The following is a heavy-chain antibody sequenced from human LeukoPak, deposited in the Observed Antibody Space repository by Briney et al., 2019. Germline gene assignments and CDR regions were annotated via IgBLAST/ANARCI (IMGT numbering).Heavy chain of an antibody. J-gene: IGHJ4*02. CDR3: AHFSRRVDRANWGSAWDFDY. V-gene: IGHV2-5*02. Sequence: SGPTLVNPTQTLTLTCTFSGFSLSTSGVGVGWIRQPPGKALEWLALIYWDDDKRYSPSLKSRLTITKDTSKNQVVLTMTNMDPVDTATYYCAHFSRRVDRANWGSAWDFDYWGQGTLVTVSS. D-gene: IGHD7-27*01. CDR2: IYWDDDK. CDR1: GFSLSTSGVG.